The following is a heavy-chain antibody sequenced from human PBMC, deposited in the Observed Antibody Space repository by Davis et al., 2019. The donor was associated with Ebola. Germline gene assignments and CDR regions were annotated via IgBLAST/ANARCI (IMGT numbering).Heavy chain of an antibody. CDR1: GFTFSNAW. CDR3: TTDPEFWSGYYFLVGNWFDP. J-gene: IGHJ5*02. CDR2: IKSKTDGGTT. V-gene: IGHV3-15*01. D-gene: IGHD3-3*01. Sequence: GESLKISCAASGFTFSNAWMSWARPAPGKGLEWVGRIKSKTDGGTTDYAAPVKGRFTISRDDSKNTLYLQMNSLKTEDTAVYYCTTDPEFWSGYYFLVGNWFDPWGQGTLVTVSS.